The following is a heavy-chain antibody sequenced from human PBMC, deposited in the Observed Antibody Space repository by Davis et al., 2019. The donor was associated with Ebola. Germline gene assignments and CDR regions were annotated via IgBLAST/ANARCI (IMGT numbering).Heavy chain of an antibody. CDR1: GFTFSSYT. Sequence: GESLKTSCAASGFTFSSYTMNWVRQAPGKGLEWVSSISISSSYIYYADSVRGRFTISRDNAKNSLYLQMNSLGAEDTAVYYCARALSYYYGMDVWGQGTTVTVSS. CDR3: ARALSYYYGMDV. V-gene: IGHV3-21*01. J-gene: IGHJ6*02. CDR2: ISISSSYI.